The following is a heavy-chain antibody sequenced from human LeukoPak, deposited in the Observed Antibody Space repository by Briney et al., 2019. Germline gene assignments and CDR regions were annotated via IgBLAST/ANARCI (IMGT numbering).Heavy chain of an antibody. Sequence: ASVKVSCKASGYTFTGYYMHWVRQAPGQGLEWMGWINPNSGGTNYAQKFQGRVTMTRDTSISTAYMELSRLRSDDTAVYYCARENVVVTAFDYRGQGTLVTVSS. CDR1: GYTFTGYY. D-gene: IGHD2-21*02. CDR3: ARENVVVTAFDY. CDR2: INPNSGGT. V-gene: IGHV1-2*02. J-gene: IGHJ4*02.